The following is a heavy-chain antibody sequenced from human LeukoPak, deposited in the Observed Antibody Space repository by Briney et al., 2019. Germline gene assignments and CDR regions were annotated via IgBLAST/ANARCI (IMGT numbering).Heavy chain of an antibody. V-gene: IGHV4-39*07. Sequence: SETLSLTCTVSGGSITSSSYYWGWIRQPPGKGLEWIGSIYYSGSTYYNPPLKSRVTISVDTSKNQFSLKLSSVTAADTAVYYCAGGGDGYNVDYWGQGTLVTVSS. CDR2: IYYSGST. J-gene: IGHJ4*02. CDR3: AGGGDGYNVDY. CDR1: GGSITSSSYY. D-gene: IGHD5-24*01.